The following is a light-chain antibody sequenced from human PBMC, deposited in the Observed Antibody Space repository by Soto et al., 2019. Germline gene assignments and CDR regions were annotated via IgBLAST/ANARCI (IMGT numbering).Light chain of an antibody. CDR1: TSDVGGYNS. CDR2: DVS. J-gene: IGLJ1*01. CDR3: SSYTSSSTLV. Sequence: QSVLTQPASVSGSPGQSITVSCTGTTSDVGGYNSVSWYQQHPGKVPKLMIYDVSNRPSGVSNRFSGSKSGNTASFTIFGLQAEDEADYYCSSYTSSSTLVFGTGTKVTV. V-gene: IGLV2-14*01.